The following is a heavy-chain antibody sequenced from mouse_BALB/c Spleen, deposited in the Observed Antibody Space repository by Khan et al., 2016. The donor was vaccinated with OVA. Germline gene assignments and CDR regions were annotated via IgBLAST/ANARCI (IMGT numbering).Heavy chain of an antibody. D-gene: IGHD2-10*01. V-gene: IGHV2-6-7*01. Sequence: QVQLQQSGPGLVAPSQSLSITCTVSGFSLNGYGVNWVRQPPGKGLEWLGMIWGGGSTDYHSALKSRLNLTKDNSKSQVFLKMNRLETNDTARYYCARAYYGNYRGAMDYWGQGTSVPVSS. CDR2: IWGGGST. CDR3: ARAYYGNYRGAMDY. J-gene: IGHJ4*01. CDR1: GFSLNGYG.